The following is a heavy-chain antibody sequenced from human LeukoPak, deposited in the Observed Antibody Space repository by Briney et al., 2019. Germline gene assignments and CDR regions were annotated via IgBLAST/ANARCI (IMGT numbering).Heavy chain of an antibody. Sequence: PPGGSLRLSCAASGFSFGSYEMNWVRQAPGKGLEWVSYISSSGSTRYYADSVKGRFTISRDNAKNSLYLQMNSLRAEDTAVYYCAREIAAAGPNDYYYYYYMDVWGKGTTVTVSS. V-gene: IGHV3-48*03. D-gene: IGHD6-13*01. CDR3: AREIAAAGPNDYYYYYYMDV. CDR2: ISSSGSTR. CDR1: GFSFGSYE. J-gene: IGHJ6*03.